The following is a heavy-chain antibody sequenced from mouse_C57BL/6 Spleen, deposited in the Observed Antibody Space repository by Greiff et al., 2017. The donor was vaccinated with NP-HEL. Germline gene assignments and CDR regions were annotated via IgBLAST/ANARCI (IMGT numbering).Heavy chain of an antibody. Sequence: VQLQQSGPELVKPGASVKISCEASGYAFSSSWMNWVKQRPGKGLEWIGRIYPGDGDTNYNGKFKGKATLTADKSSSTAYMQLSSLTSEDSAVYFCARERDSFDYWGQGTTLTVSS. J-gene: IGHJ2*01. CDR3: ARERDSFDY. V-gene: IGHV1-82*01. CDR1: GYAFSSSW. CDR2: IYPGDGDT.